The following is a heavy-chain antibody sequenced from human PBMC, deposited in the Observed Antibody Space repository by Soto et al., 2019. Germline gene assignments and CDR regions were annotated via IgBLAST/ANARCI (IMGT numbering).Heavy chain of an antibody. CDR2: INHSGST. Sequence: PSETLSLTCAVDGGSFSGYYWSWIRQPPGKGLEWIGEINHSGSTNYNPSLKSRVTISVDTSKNQFSLKLSSVTAADTAVYYCARPGYCSSTSCYRTGWFDPWGQGTLVKSPQ. D-gene: IGHD2-2*01. CDR1: GGSFSGYY. CDR3: ARPGYCSSTSCYRTGWFDP. J-gene: IGHJ5*02. V-gene: IGHV4-34*01.